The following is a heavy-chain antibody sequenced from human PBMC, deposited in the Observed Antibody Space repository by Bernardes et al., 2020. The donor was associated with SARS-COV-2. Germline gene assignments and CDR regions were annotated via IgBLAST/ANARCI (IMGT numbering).Heavy chain of an antibody. CDR2: IDARRGTT. D-gene: IGHD1-1*01. V-gene: IGHV1-46*01. Sequence: ASVKVSCKASGYTFTSDYSYFMHWVRLAPGQGLEWMGIIDARRGTTDYAQKFQGRIAMTRDTSTSTVDMQLSSLRSDDTALYYCARERIRDGDNGNAFDIWGQGTMVTVSS. CDR3: ARERIRDGDNGNAFDI. J-gene: IGHJ3*02. CDR1: GYTFTSDY.